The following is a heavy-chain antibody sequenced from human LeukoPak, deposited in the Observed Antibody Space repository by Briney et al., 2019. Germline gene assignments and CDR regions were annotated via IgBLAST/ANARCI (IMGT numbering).Heavy chain of an antibody. Sequence: GGSLRLSCAASGFTFSSYWMSWVRQAPGKGLEWVANIKQDGSEKYYVDSVKGRFTISRDNAKNSLYLQMNSLRAEDTAVYYCAREKASIAARIFDYWGQGTLVTVSS. V-gene: IGHV3-7*01. J-gene: IGHJ4*02. CDR1: GFTFSSYW. CDR3: AREKASIAARIFDY. D-gene: IGHD6-6*01. CDR2: IKQDGSEK.